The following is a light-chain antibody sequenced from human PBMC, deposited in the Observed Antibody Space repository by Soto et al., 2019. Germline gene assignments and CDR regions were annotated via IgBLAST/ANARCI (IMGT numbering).Light chain of an antibody. CDR3: LQYNSYPFT. CDR2: GAS. V-gene: IGKV1-17*01. CDR1: QGISNY. J-gene: IGKJ4*01. Sequence: DIQMTQSPSSLSASVGDRVTITCRASQGISNYLAWYQQKPGRVPKRLIYGASTLQSWAPSRFSGSASGAAFTLTISSLQPEDFATYYCLQYNSYPFTFGGGTKVDIK.